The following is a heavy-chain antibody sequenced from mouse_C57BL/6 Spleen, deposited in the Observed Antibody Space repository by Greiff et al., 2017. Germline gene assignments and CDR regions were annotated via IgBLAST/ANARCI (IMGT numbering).Heavy chain of an antibody. Sequence: VQLQQSGPELVKPGASVKISCKASGYSFTGYYMNWVKQSPEKSLEWIGEINPSTGGTTYNQKFKAKATLTVDKSSSTAYMQLKSLTSEDSAVYYCARRGTAGYFCVWGTAPTVTVST. J-gene: IGHJ1*03. CDR3: ARRGTAGYFCV. D-gene: IGHD3-3*01. CDR1: GYSFTGYY. V-gene: IGHV1-42*01. CDR2: INPSTGGT.